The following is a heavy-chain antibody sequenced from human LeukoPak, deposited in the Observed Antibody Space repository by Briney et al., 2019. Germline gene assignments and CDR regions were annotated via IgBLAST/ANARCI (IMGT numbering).Heavy chain of an antibody. D-gene: IGHD3-10*02. CDR3: AKSVLFEGFPKYYFDY. CDR1: GFTFSSYA. Sequence: GGSLRLSCAASGFTFSSYAMSWVRQAPGKGLEWVSAISGSGGSTYYADSVKGRFTISRDNSKDTLYLQMNSLRAEDTAVYYCAKSVLFEGFPKYYFDYWGQGTLVTVSS. J-gene: IGHJ4*02. V-gene: IGHV3-23*01. CDR2: ISGSGGST.